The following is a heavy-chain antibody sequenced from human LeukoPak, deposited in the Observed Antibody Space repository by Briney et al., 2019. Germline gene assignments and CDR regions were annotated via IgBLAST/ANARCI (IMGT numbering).Heavy chain of an antibody. V-gene: IGHV4-38-2*02. J-gene: IGHJ6*03. CDR2: IYHTGGT. D-gene: IGHD2-15*01. CDR1: GYSISSGYY. CDR3: AREGPPQGGYYYMDV. Sequence: PSETLSLTCTVSGYSISSGYYWGWIRQPPGKGLEWIGFIYHTGGTNYNPSLQSRVTISVDTSKNQFSLKLSSVTAADTAVYYCAREGPPQGGYYYMDVWGKGTTVTVSS.